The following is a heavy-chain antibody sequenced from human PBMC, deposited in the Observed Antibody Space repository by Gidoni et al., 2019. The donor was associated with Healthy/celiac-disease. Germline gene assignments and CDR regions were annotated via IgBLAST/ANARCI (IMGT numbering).Heavy chain of an antibody. CDR3: ARYLTTVTTSKYYYYYYMDV. CDR2: IYPGDSDT. J-gene: IGHJ6*03. Sequence: EVQLVQSGAEVKKPGESLKISCKGSGYSFTSYWIGWVRQMPGKGLEWMGIIYPGDSDTRYSPSFQGQVTISADKSISTAYLQWSSLKASDTAMYYCARYLTTVTTSKYYYYYYMDVWGKGTTVTVSS. V-gene: IGHV5-51*03. D-gene: IGHD4-17*01. CDR1: GYSFTSYW.